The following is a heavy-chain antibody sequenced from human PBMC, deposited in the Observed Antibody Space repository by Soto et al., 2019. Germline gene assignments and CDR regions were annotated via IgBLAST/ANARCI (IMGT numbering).Heavy chain of an antibody. Sequence: ASVKVSCKVSGYTLTELSIHWVRQAPGKGLEWMGGFDPEDGETIYAQKFQGRVTMTEDTSTDTAYMELSSLRSEDTAVYYCATDPIPFIAAAGTEFGYWGQGTLVIVSS. V-gene: IGHV1-24*01. CDR3: ATDPIPFIAAAGTEFGY. CDR1: GYTLTELS. CDR2: FDPEDGET. J-gene: IGHJ4*02. D-gene: IGHD6-13*01.